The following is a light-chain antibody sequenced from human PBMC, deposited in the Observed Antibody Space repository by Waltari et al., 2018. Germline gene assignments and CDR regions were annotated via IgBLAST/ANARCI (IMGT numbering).Light chain of an antibody. CDR2: EDS. J-gene: IGLJ2*01. Sequence: SYELTQPPSVSVSPGQTARITCSVAALPKKYRHWYQQKSGQAPVLVIYEDSERPSGIPERFSGSSSGTMATLTISGAQVEDEADDYCYSSDSSGTQGVFGGGTKLTVL. V-gene: IGLV3-10*01. CDR1: ALPKKY. CDR3: YSSDSSGTQGV.